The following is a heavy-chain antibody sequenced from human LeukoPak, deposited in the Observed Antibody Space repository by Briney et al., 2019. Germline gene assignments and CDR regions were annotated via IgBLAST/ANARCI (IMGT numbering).Heavy chain of an antibody. CDR2: ISDSGGS. D-gene: IGHD6-13*01. V-gene: IGHV4-61*01. J-gene: IGHJ4*02. Sequence: SETLSLTCSVSGGSVSSGISYWSWIRQPPGEGLEWIAYISDSGGSDYNPSLRGRVTISLDTSKNQFSLRLTSVTAADTAVYYCARALAAGTGPDYWGQGTRVSVSS. CDR1: GGSVSSGISY. CDR3: ARALAAGTGPDY.